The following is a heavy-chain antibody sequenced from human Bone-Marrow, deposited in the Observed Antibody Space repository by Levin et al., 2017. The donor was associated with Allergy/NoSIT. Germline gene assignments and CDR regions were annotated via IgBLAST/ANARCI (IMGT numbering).Heavy chain of an antibody. CDR1: GGSISSYY. CDR2: IYYSGST. D-gene: IGHD6-25*01. Sequence: SETLSLTCTVSGGSISSYYWSWIRQPPGKGLECIGYIYYSGSTNYNPSLKSRVTISVDTTKNQFSLKLKSVTGADTAVYYCARAVRGYAQHDYWGQGTRVTVSS. V-gene: IGHV4-59*01. CDR3: ARAVRGYAQHDY. J-gene: IGHJ4*02.